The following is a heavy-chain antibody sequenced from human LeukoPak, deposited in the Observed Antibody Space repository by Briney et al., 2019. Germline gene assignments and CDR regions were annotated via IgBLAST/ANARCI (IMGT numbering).Heavy chain of an antibody. J-gene: IGHJ3*02. D-gene: IGHD1-26*01. CDR3: ARVRWEPPGNAFDI. Sequence: GGSLRLSCAASGFTVSSNYMSWVRQAPGKGLEWVSVIYSGGSTYYADSVKGRFTISRDNSKNTLYLQMNSLRAEDTAVYYCARVRWEPPGNAFDIWGQGTMVTVSS. V-gene: IGHV3-66*01. CDR1: GFTVSSNY. CDR2: IYSGGST.